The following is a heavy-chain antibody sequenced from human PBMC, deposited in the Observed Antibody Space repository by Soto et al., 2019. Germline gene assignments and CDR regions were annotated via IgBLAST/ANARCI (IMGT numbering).Heavy chain of an antibody. CDR3: ARNQVGMDV. Sequence: GGSLRLSCTASGFTFSSDGMHWVRQTPGKGLEWVAVIWYDGSNKNYADSVKGRFTISRDNFKNKLYLQMNSLRAEDTAVYYCARNQVGMDVWGQGTTVTVSS. J-gene: IGHJ6*02. CDR1: GFTFSSDG. CDR2: IWYDGSNK. V-gene: IGHV3-33*01.